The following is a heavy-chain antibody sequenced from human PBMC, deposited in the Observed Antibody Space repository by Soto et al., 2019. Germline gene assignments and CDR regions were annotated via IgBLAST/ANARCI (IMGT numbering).Heavy chain of an antibody. Sequence: ASVKVSCKASGGTFSSYAISWVRQAPGQGLEWMGGIIPIFGTANYAQKFQGRVTITADESTSTAYMELSSLRSEDTAVYYCASGYCSGGSCYSYYYYGMDVWGQGTTVTVSS. V-gene: IGHV1-69*13. CDR2: IIPIFGTA. CDR3: ASGYCSGGSCYSYYYYGMDV. CDR1: GGTFSSYA. D-gene: IGHD2-15*01. J-gene: IGHJ6*02.